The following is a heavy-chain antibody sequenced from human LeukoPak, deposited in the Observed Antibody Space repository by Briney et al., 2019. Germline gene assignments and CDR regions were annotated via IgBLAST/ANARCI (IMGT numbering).Heavy chain of an antibody. Sequence: SETLSLTCTVSGASISSGRNYWGWIRQPPGKGLEWIASMYYSGRTDYNPSLKSRVSVSVDTSKNQLSLKLYSVTAADTAMYYCARHLSGTAMAHYFDYWGQGTVVTVSS. V-gene: IGHV4-39*01. J-gene: IGHJ4*02. CDR1: GASISSGRNY. CDR3: ARHLSGTAMAHYFDY. D-gene: IGHD2-2*01. CDR2: MYYSGRT.